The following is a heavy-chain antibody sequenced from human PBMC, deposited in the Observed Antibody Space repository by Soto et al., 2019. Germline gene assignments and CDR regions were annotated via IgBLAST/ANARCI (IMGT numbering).Heavy chain of an antibody. Sequence: SETLSLTCTVSGDSITSYYWSWIRQPPGKGLEWIGYIYYSGSTNYNPSLKSRVAISVDTSKNQFSLKLSSVTAADTAVYYCARDVHRLDYCSQGTLVTVSS. D-gene: IGHD3-16*02. V-gene: IGHV4-59*12. CDR3: ARDVHRLDY. CDR2: IYYSGST. J-gene: IGHJ4*02. CDR1: GDSITSYY.